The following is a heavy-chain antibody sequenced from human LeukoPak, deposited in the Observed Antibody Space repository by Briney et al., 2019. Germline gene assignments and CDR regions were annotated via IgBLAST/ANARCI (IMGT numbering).Heavy chain of an antibody. CDR3: ARDGIAVAGTLDY. D-gene: IGHD6-19*01. J-gene: IGHJ4*02. Sequence: ASAKVSCKASGYTLTNYGISWVRQAPGQGLEWMGWISAYNGNTNSAQKIQGRVTMTTDTSTSTAYMELRSLGSDDTALYYCARDGIAVAGTLDYWGQGTLVTVSS. V-gene: IGHV1-18*01. CDR2: ISAYNGNT. CDR1: GYTLTNYG.